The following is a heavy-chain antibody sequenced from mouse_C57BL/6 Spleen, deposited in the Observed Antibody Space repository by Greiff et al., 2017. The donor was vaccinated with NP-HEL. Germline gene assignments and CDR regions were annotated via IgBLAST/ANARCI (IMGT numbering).Heavy chain of an antibody. D-gene: IGHD1-1*01. CDR1: GFTFSDYY. Sequence: EVQLVESEGGLVQPGSSMKLSCTASGFTFSDYYMAWVRQVPEKGLEWVANINYDGSSTYYLDSLKSRFIISRDNAKNILYLQMSSLKSEDTATYYCARDGYGSSWGYFDVWGTGTTVTVSS. V-gene: IGHV5-16*01. CDR3: ARDGYGSSWGYFDV. CDR2: INYDGSST. J-gene: IGHJ1*03.